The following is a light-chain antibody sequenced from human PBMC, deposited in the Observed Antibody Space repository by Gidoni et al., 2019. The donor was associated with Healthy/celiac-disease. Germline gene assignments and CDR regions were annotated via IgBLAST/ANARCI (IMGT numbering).Light chain of an antibody. CDR1: QSISSY. Sequence: DIQMTQSPSSLSASVGDRVTITCRASQSISSYLNWYQQKPGKAPKLLIYAASSLQSGVPSRFSGSGSGTDFTLTISSLQPEDFATYYCQQSYSTPPGFXPXTKVXIK. J-gene: IGKJ3*01. V-gene: IGKV1-39*01. CDR3: QQSYSTPPG. CDR2: AAS.